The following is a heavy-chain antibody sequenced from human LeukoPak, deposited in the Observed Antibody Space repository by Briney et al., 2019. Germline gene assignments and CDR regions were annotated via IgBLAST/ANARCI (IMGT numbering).Heavy chain of an antibody. CDR1: GGSISSSSYY. D-gene: IGHD4-23*01. J-gene: IGHJ5*02. Sequence: SETLSLTCTVSGGSISSSSYYWGWIRQPPGKGLEWIGSIYYSGSTYYNPSLKSRVTISVDTSKNQFSLKLSSVTAADTAVYYCARTPVPTVVTPGWFDPWGQGTLVTVSS. V-gene: IGHV4-39*01. CDR3: ARTPVPTVVTPGWFDP. CDR2: IYYSGST.